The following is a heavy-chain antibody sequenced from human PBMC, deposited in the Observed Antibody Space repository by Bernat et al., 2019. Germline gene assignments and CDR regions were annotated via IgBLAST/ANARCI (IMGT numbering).Heavy chain of an antibody. CDR3: AKDIGRTVTGTTRFDY. J-gene: IGHJ4*02. CDR1: GFTFISYS. V-gene: IGHV3-21*01. Sequence: EVQLVESGGGLVKPGGSLRLSCAASGFTFISYSMNWVRQAPGKGLGWVSSISSSSSYIYSADSVKGRFTISRDNAKNSLFLQMNSLRAEDTAVYYCAKDIGRTVTGTTRFDYWGQGTLVTVAS. D-gene: IGHD6-19*01. CDR2: ISSSSSYI.